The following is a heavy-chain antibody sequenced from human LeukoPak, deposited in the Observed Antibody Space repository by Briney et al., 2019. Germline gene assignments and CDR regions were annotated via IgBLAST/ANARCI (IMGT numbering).Heavy chain of an antibody. CDR1: GCTFSSYT. Sequence: WASVKVSCTASGCTFSSYTISWVRQAPGQGLEWMGTIITILGITNYAQKFKGRVTITADKSTSTAYMELSSLRSEDTAVYYCARAPDSSGAFDIWGQGTMVTVSS. CDR3: ARAPDSSGAFDI. J-gene: IGHJ3*02. CDR2: IITILGIT. V-gene: IGHV1-69*02. D-gene: IGHD3-22*01.